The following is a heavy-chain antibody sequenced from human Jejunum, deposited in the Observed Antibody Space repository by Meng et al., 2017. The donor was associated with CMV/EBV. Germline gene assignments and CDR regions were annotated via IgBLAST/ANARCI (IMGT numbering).Heavy chain of an antibody. J-gene: IGHJ4*02. V-gene: IGHV1-2*02. D-gene: IGHD1-26*01. CDR2: INPQTGDT. Sequence: SEYTFTDYYMQWVRQAPGQGLEWMGWINPQTGDTNYAPKFQGRVTMTRDMSINTVYMEVTRLRSDDTAVYYCAKDAGSFLDYYFDYWGQGSLVTVSS. CDR3: AKDAGSFLDYYFDY. CDR1: EYTFTDYY.